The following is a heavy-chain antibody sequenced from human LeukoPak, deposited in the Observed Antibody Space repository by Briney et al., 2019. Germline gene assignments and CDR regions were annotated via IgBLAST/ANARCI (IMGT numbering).Heavy chain of an antibody. Sequence: PSETLSLTCTVSGVSISSYYWSWIRQPPGKGLEWIGYIYYSGSTNYNPSLKSRVTISVDTSKNQFSLKLSSVTAADTAVYYCARGRHSSNYWGQGTLVIVSS. CDR1: GVSISSYY. CDR3: ARGRHSSNY. CDR2: IYYSGST. V-gene: IGHV4-59*01. J-gene: IGHJ4*02. D-gene: IGHD6-6*01.